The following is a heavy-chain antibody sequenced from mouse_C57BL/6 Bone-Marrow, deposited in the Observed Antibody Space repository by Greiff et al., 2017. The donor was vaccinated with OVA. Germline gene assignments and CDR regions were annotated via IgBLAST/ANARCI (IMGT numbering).Heavy chain of an antibody. CDR2: IWWDDDK. J-gene: IGHJ1*03. D-gene: IGHD1-1*01. CDR3: ARIDYYGSSYAWYFDV. V-gene: IGHV8-8*01. CDR1: GFSLSTFGMG. Sequence: QVQLKQSGPGILQPSQTLSLTCSFSGFSLSTFGMGVGWIRQPSGKGLEWLAHIWWDDDKYYNPALKSRLTISKDTSKNQVFLKIANVDTADTATYYCARIDYYGSSYAWYFDVWGTGTTVTVSS.